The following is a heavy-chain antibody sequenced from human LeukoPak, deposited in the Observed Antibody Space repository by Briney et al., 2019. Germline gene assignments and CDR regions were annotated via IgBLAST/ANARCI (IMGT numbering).Heavy chain of an antibody. CDR1: GFIFSIYW. Sequence: GGSLRLSCVASGFIFSIYWMIWVRQAPGMGRECVANIKHDESEKYYVDSVEGRFTIYRDNDKNSLYLQMNSLRADDTAVYYCARIRTVTYYGMDVWGKGPTVTVSS. CDR3: ARIRTVTYYGMDV. CDR2: IKHDESEK. D-gene: IGHD4-17*01. J-gene: IGHJ6*04. V-gene: IGHV3-7*01.